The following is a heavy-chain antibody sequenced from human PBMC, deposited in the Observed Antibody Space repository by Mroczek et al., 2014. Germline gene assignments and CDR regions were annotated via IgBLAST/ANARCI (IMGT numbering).Heavy chain of an antibody. V-gene: IGHV4-30-4*01. CDR3: ARDRWDYMDV. D-gene: IGHD6-13*01. J-gene: IGHJ6*03. CDR1: VAPSAVVITT. CDR2: IYYSGST. Sequence: VQLHGVRAPRTGEAFTRPCPSPALSLVAPSAVVITTGVGSASPHGKGLEWIGYIYYSGSTYYNPSLKSRVTISVDTSKNQFSLKLSSVTAADTAVYYCARDRWDYMDVWGKGTTVTVSS.